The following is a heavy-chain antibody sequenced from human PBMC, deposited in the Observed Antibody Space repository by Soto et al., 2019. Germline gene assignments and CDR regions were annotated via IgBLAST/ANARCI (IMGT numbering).Heavy chain of an antibody. CDR3: AKDRNYYDSSGYDY. D-gene: IGHD3-22*01. J-gene: IGHJ4*02. V-gene: IGHV3-23*01. CDR1: GFTFNSYA. Sequence: GGSLRPSCAASGFTFNSYAMSWVRQAPGKGLEWVSTIIGSGGSTYYADSVKGRFSVSRDNSKNTLYLQMNSLRAEDTAVYYCAKDRNYYDSSGYDYWGQGTLVTVSS. CDR2: IIGSGGST.